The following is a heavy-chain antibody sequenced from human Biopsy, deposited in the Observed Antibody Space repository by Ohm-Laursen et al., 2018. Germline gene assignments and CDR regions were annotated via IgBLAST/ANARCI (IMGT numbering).Heavy chain of an antibody. J-gene: IGHJ4*02. CDR1: GGSIYTQS. D-gene: IGHD3-16*01. CDR3: TRVKGEWPEYEFDK. V-gene: IGHV4-4*07. CDR2: VDIRGHA. Sequence: SETLSLTCIVSGGSIYTQSWIRQPAGKGLEWIGRVDIRGHADYSSSLRSRVTMSADASKNQFSLKLTSVTAADTAVYFCTRVKGEWPEYEFDKWGQGILVTVSS.